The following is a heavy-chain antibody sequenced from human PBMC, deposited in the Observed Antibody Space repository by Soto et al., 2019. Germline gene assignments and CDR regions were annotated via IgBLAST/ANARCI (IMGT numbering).Heavy chain of an antibody. J-gene: IGHJ6*02. D-gene: IGHD3-10*01. Sequence: QVQLQESGPGLVKPSQTLSLTCTVSGYSMSRSSAYYWSWIRQHPEKGLEWIGYIYSGGTTNYNPCLRSRVTISLDTANNQFSLNLSSVTAADTALYYCARDGGPRGDYYYAMDVWGQGTTVTVSS. CDR2: IYSGGTT. CDR3: ARDGGPRGDYYYAMDV. V-gene: IGHV4-31*03. CDR1: GYSMSRSSAYY.